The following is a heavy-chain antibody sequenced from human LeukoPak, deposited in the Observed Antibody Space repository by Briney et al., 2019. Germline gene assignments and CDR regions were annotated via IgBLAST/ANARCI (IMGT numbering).Heavy chain of an antibody. V-gene: IGHV3-74*01. CDR1: GFSFSGHW. Sequence: GGSPRLSCIASGFSFSGHWMHWARQLPGKGLVWVSRISPTGSTTSYADSVKGRFTVSRDNAKNTLYLQVNNLRAEDTAVYYCARGPNSNWSGLDFWGQGTLLTVSS. J-gene: IGHJ4*02. CDR2: ISPTGSTT. D-gene: IGHD6-6*01. CDR3: ARGPNSNWSGLDF.